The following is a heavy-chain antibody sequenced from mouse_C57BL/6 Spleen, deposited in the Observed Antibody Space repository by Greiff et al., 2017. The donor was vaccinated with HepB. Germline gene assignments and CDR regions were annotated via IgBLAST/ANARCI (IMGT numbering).Heavy chain of an antibody. Sequence: EVQLQQSGPGLVKPSQSLSLTCSVTGYSITSGYYWNWIRQFPGNKLEWMGYISYDGSNNYNPSLKNRISITRDTSKNQFFLKLNSVTTEDTATYYCARDPYYYGSSYPYFDYWGQGTTLTVSS. J-gene: IGHJ2*01. V-gene: IGHV3-6*01. CDR3: ARDPYYYGSSYPYFDY. D-gene: IGHD1-1*01. CDR2: ISYDGSN. CDR1: GYSITSGYY.